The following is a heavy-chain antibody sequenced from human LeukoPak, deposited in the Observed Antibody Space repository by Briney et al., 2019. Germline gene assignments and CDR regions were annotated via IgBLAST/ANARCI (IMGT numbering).Heavy chain of an antibody. J-gene: IGHJ4*02. Sequence: SETLSLTCTVSGESISGFYWTWIRQPPGKGLEWIGYIYYSESTNYNPSLKSRVTISVDTSKNQFSLKLSSVTAADTAVYYCARGVVIAPQTFDYWGQGTLVTVSS. V-gene: IGHV4-59*01. CDR2: IYYSEST. CDR1: GESISGFY. D-gene: IGHD2-21*01. CDR3: ARGVVIAPQTFDY.